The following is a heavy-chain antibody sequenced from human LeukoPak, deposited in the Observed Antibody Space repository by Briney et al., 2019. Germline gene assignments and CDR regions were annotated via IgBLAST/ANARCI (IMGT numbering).Heavy chain of an antibody. CDR1: GGSISSGGYY. J-gene: IGHJ3*02. V-gene: IGHV4-31*03. CDR2: IDYSGST. CDR3: ASNYVRRVNAFDI. Sequence: SQTLSLTCTVSGGSISSGGYYWSWIRQHPGKGLEWIGYIDYSGSTYYNPSLKSRVTISVDTSKNQFSLKLSSVTSADTAVYYCASNYVRRVNAFDIWGQGTMVTVSS. D-gene: IGHD3-10*02.